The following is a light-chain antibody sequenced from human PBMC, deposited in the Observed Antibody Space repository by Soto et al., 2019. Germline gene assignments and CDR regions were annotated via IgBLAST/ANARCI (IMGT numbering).Light chain of an antibody. Sequence: QSALTQPASVSGSPGQSITISCTGTSSDVGGHNSVSWYQQHPGKAPKLMIFEVSNRPSGVSNRFSGSKSGNTASLTISGLQAEDEADYYCATWDGSLTGEVFGGGTKLTVL. CDR3: ATWDGSLTGEV. CDR1: SSDVGGHNS. CDR2: EVS. V-gene: IGLV2-14*01. J-gene: IGLJ2*01.